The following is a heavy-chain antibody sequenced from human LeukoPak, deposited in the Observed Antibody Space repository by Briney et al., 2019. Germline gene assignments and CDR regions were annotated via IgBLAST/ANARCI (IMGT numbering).Heavy chain of an antibody. CDR3: ARDPRGSEYSHFDS. Sequence: PGGSLRLSCVASGFSFSSSYMSWVRQAPRKGLEWVANIKQDGNEKHYVDSVKGRFTISRDNAKSSLYLQMNRLRADDTAVYYCARDPRGSEYSHFDSWGQGTLVTVSS. CDR2: IKQDGNEK. J-gene: IGHJ4*02. V-gene: IGHV3-7*01. CDR1: GFSFSSSY. D-gene: IGHD3-10*01.